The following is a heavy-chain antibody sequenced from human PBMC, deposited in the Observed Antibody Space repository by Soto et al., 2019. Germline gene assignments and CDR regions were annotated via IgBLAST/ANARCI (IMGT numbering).Heavy chain of an antibody. J-gene: IGHJ5*02. V-gene: IGHV1-3*01. CDR2: INAGNGNT. CDR3: ARDRPRPRGWFDP. CDR1: GYTFTSYA. Sequence: AASVKVSCKASGYTFTSYAMHWVRQAPGQRLEWMGWINAGNGNTKYSQKFQGRVTITRDTSASTAYMELSSLRSEDTAVYYCARDRPRPRGWFDPWGQGTLVTVSS.